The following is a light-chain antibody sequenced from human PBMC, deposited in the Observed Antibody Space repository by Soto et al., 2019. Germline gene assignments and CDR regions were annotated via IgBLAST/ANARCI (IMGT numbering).Light chain of an antibody. V-gene: IGKV1-5*01. CDR1: QSISSW. J-gene: IGKJ2*01. CDR2: DAS. CDR3: QQYNSYSYT. Sequence: DIQMTQSPSTLSASVGDRVTITCRASQSISSWLAWYQQKPGKAPKLLIYDASSLESGVPSRFSGSGSGTEFTLTISSLQPDDCATYYCQQYNSYSYTFGQGTMLEIK.